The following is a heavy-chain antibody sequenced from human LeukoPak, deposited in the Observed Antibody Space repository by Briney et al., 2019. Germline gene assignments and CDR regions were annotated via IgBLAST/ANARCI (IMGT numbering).Heavy chain of an antibody. Sequence: GRSLRLSCTASGFTLGDYAMSWVRQAPGKGLEWVGFIRSKAYGGTTEYAASVKGRFTISRDDSKSVAYLQMNSLKTEDTAVYYCSNGYDFWSGYYPFDYWGQGTLVTVSS. CDR1: GFTLGDYA. D-gene: IGHD3-3*01. V-gene: IGHV3-49*04. CDR3: SNGYDFWSGYYPFDY. CDR2: IRSKAYGGTT. J-gene: IGHJ4*02.